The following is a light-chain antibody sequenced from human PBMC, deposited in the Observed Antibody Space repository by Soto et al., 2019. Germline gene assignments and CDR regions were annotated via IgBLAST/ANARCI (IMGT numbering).Light chain of an antibody. CDR2: KAS. CDR3: QQYNNYPWT. CDR1: QSISSW. J-gene: IGKJ1*01. Sequence: DIQMTQSPSTLSASVGDRVTITCRASQSISSWLAWYQQKPGKAPKPLIYKASSLESGVPSRFSGSGSGTEFTLTMSSLQPDDFATYYCQQYNNYPWTFGQGTKVEIK. V-gene: IGKV1-5*03.